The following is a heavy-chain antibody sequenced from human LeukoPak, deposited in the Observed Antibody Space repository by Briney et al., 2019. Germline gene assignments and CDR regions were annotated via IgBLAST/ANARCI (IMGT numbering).Heavy chain of an antibody. J-gene: IGHJ4*02. CDR2: ISKSGDIT. Sequence: GGSLRLSCVASGFTLSRYGMKWVRQAAGKGLEYVSGISKSGDITHYVDSVKGRFTISRDNSKNTLYFQMNSLRAEDTALYYCATEGFYYWGPGTLVTVSS. CDR1: GFTLSRYG. V-gene: IGHV3-23*01. CDR3: ATEGFYY.